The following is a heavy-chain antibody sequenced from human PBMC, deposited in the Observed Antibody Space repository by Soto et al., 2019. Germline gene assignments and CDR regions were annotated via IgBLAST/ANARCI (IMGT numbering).Heavy chain of an antibody. V-gene: IGHV3-48*04. Sequence: GGSLRLSCAASAFSFSNYAMDWVRQAPGRGLEWVSYISASSSNIRYADSVKGRFSISRDRAKNYLYMQMNSLRGEDTALYYCVKDTKPGGADVWGQGTTVTVSS. CDR3: VKDTKPGGADV. J-gene: IGHJ6*02. D-gene: IGHD5-18*01. CDR2: ISASSSNI. CDR1: AFSFSNYA.